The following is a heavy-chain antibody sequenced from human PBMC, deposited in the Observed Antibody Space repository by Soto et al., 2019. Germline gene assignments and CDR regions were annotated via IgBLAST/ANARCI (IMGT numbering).Heavy chain of an antibody. J-gene: IGHJ6*02. CDR2: IIPILGIA. V-gene: IGHV1-69*08. D-gene: IGHD2-15*01. CDR1: GGTFSSYT. Sequence: QVQLVQSGAEVKKPGSSVKVSCKASGGTFSSYTISWVRQAPGQGLEWMGRIIPILGIANYAQKFQGRVTITADKSTSSAYMGLSSLRSEDTAVYYCARDGGVVVAALLTAHYYYGMDVWGQGTTVTVSS. CDR3: ARDGGVVVAALLTAHYYYGMDV.